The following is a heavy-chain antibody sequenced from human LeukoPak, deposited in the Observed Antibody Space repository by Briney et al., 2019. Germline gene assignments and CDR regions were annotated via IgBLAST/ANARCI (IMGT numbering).Heavy chain of an antibody. CDR1: GFTFGSYV. Sequence: GGSLRLSCAASGFTFGSYVVSWVRQAPGKGLEWVSYINHNGKTIYYADSVRGRFTISRDNGKNSLYLQMDSLRDEDTAVYYCARDNDWAFDYWGQGTLVTVSS. CDR3: ARDNDWAFDY. D-gene: IGHD3-9*01. J-gene: IGHJ4*02. CDR2: INHNGKTI. V-gene: IGHV3-48*02.